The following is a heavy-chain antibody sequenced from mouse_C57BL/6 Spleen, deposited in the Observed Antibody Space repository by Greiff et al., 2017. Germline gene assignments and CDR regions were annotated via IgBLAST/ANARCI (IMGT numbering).Heavy chain of an antibody. D-gene: IGHD2-3*01. CDR2: IRYSGST. CDR1: GYSITSGYD. Sequence: EVQRVESGPGMVKPSQSLSLTCTVTGYSITSGYDWHWIRHFPGNKLEWMGYIRYSGSTNYNPSLKSRSSITHDTSKNHFFLKLNSVTTEDTATYYCAREGDGYYAMDYWGQGTSVTVSS. J-gene: IGHJ4*01. CDR3: AREGDGYYAMDY. V-gene: IGHV3-1*01.